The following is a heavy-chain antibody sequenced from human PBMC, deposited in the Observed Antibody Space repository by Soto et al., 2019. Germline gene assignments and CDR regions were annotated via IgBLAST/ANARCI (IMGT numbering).Heavy chain of an antibody. CDR3: ARVLYYGSGSYSPYGMDV. Sequence: QVQLVQSGAEVKKPGSSVKVSCKTSGVSFNNNGIGWVRQAPGHGLEWMGGVSPPFRTSNYARKFQGGISLTADASTGTVNMELSSLTSEDTAQYYCARVLYYGSGSYSPYGMDVWGQGTTVTVSS. CDR2: VSPPFRTS. V-gene: IGHV1-69*01. D-gene: IGHD3-10*01. CDR1: GVSFNNNG. J-gene: IGHJ6*02.